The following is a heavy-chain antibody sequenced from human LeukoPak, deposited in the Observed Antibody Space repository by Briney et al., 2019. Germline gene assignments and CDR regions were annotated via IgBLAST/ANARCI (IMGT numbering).Heavy chain of an antibody. V-gene: IGHV4-39*07. Sequence: ETLSLTCTVSGGSISSSSYYWGWIRQPPGKGLEWIGSIYYSGSTYYNPSLKSRVTISVDTSKNQFSLKLSSVTAADTAVYYCARGFRVRGVIIKAPFDYWGQGTLVTVSS. CDR1: GGSISSSSYY. CDR3: ARGFRVRGVIIKAPFDY. D-gene: IGHD3-10*01. J-gene: IGHJ4*02. CDR2: IYYSGST.